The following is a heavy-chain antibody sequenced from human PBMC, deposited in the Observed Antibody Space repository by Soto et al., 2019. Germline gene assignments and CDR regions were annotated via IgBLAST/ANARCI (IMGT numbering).Heavy chain of an antibody. CDR2: INHSGST. Sequence: SETLSLTCAVYGGSFSGYYWSWIRQPPGKGLEWIGEINHSGSTNYNPSLKSRVTISVDTSKNQFSLKLSSVTAADTAVYYCARGRGSGSYIPYYYGMDVWGQGTTVTVSS. CDR3: ARGRGSGSYIPYYYGMDV. CDR1: GGSFSGYY. D-gene: IGHD3-10*01. V-gene: IGHV4-34*01. J-gene: IGHJ6*02.